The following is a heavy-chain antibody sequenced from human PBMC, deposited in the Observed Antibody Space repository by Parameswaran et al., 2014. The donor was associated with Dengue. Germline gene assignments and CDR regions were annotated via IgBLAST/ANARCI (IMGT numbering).Heavy chain of an antibody. V-gene: IGHV1-8*01. Sequence: WVRQAPGQGLEWMGWMNPNSGNTGYAQKFQGRVTMTRNTSISTAYMELSSLRSEDTAVYYCARGAVAGIYGDWGQGTLVTVSS. CDR2: MNPNSGNT. J-gene: IGHJ4*02. D-gene: IGHD6-19*01. CDR3: ARGAVAGIYGD.